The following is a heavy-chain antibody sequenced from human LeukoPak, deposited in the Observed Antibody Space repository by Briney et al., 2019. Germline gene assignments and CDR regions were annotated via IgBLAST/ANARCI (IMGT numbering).Heavy chain of an antibody. CDR1: GFTFSSYA. Sequence: VQPGGSLRLSCAASGFTFSSYAMSWVRQAPGKGLEWVSAISGSGGTTYYADSVKGRFTISRDNSKNTLYLQMNSLRAEDTAVYYCAKGRSFLDLYYYYMDVWGKGTTVTVSS. V-gene: IGHV3-23*01. D-gene: IGHD3/OR15-3a*01. CDR3: AKGRSFLDLYYYYMDV. J-gene: IGHJ6*03. CDR2: ISGSGGTT.